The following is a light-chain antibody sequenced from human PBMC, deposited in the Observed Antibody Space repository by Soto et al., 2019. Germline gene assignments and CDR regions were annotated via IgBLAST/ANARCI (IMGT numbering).Light chain of an antibody. CDR2: GAS. V-gene: IGKV3-20*01. CDR3: QQYGSSPGT. J-gene: IGKJ1*01. CDR1: QSVTNRY. Sequence: EIVLTQSPGTLSLSPGERATLSCRASQSVTNRYLAWYRQKPGQAPRLLIFGASIRDTGIPDRFSGSGPGTDFTLTINRLEPEDFAVYYCQQYGSSPGTFGQGTKVDIK.